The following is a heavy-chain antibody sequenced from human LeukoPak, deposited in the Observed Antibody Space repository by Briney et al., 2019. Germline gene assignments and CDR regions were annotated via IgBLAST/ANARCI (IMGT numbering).Heavy chain of an antibody. Sequence: SQTLSLTCTVSGGSLSSGDYYWSWIRQPPGKGLGWIGYIYYSGSTYYNPSLKSRVTISVDTSKNRFSLKLSSVTAADTAVYYCARGVGAAAQVWFDPWGQGTLVTVSS. V-gene: IGHV4-30-4*01. J-gene: IGHJ5*02. CDR3: ARGVGAAAQVWFDP. D-gene: IGHD6-13*01. CDR2: IYYSGST. CDR1: GGSLSSGDYY.